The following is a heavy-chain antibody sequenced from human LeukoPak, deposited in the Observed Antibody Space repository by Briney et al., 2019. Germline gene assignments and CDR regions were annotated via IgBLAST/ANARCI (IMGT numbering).Heavy chain of an antibody. V-gene: IGHV4-4*09. D-gene: IGHD6-13*01. CDR1: GGSINSYY. CDR3: AGHPPPAAGTMEVLYYFDY. CDR2: IYTSGST. J-gene: IGHJ4*02. Sequence: PSETLSLTCTVSGGSINSYYWSWIRQPPGKGLEWIGYIYTSGSTNYNPSLKSRVTISVDTSKNQFSLKLSSVTAADTAVYYRAGHPPPAAGTMEVLYYFDYWGQGTLVTVSS.